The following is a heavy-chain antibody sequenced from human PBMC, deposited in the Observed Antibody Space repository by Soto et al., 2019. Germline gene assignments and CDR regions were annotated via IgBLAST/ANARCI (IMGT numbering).Heavy chain of an antibody. CDR2: ISGSGGST. J-gene: IGHJ4*02. CDR3: AKYPAAGLRLGELSRDDYFDY. Sequence: EVQLLESGGGLVQPGGSLRLSCAASGFTFSSYAMSWVRQAPGKGLEWVSAISGSGGSTYYADSVKGRFTISRDNSKNTLYLQMNSLRAEDTAVYYCAKYPAAGLRLGELSRDDYFDYWGQGTLVTVSS. D-gene: IGHD3-16*02. CDR1: GFTFSSYA. V-gene: IGHV3-23*01.